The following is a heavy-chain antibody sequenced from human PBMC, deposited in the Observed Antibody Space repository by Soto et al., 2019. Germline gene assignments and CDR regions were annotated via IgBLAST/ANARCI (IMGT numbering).Heavy chain of an antibody. CDR2: INHSGST. Sequence: PSETLSLTCAVYGGSFSGYYWSWIRQPPGKGLEWIGEINHSGSTNYNPSLKSRVTISVDTSKNQFSPKLSSVTAADTAVYYCAVSNQQLVLPHFGLREALEESRYFQHWGQGTLVTVSS. CDR3: AVSNQQLVLPHFGLREALEESRYFQH. CDR1: GGSFSGYY. J-gene: IGHJ1*01. V-gene: IGHV4-34*01. D-gene: IGHD6-13*01.